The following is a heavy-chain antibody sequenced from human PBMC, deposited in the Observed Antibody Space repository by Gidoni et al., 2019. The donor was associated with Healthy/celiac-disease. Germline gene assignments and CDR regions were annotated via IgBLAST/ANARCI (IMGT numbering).Heavy chain of an antibody. CDR3: ARWEQMATIGYFDY. V-gene: IGHV4-31*03. Sequence: QVQLQESGPGLVKPSQTLSLTCTVSGGSIRSGGYYWSWIRQHPGKGLEWIGYIYYSGSTYYNPSLKSRVTISVDTSKNQFSLKLSSVTAADTAVYYCARWEQMATIGYFDYWGQGTLVTVSS. CDR2: IYYSGST. D-gene: IGHD5-12*01. CDR1: GGSIRSGGYY. J-gene: IGHJ4*02.